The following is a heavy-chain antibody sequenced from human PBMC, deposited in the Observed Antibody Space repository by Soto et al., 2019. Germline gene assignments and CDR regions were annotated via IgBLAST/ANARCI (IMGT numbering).Heavy chain of an antibody. Sequence: GASVKVSCEASGYTFSNYYMHWVRQAPGQGLEWMGGINPNGDTTYYAQKFLGRLTVTRDTSTSTVYMELSSLRSEDTAVYCCARAVATAAKLFDYWGQGPLVT. CDR1: GYTFSNYY. D-gene: IGHD2-15*01. V-gene: IGHV1-46*01. CDR2: INPNGDTT. J-gene: IGHJ4*01. CDR3: ARAVATAAKLFDY.